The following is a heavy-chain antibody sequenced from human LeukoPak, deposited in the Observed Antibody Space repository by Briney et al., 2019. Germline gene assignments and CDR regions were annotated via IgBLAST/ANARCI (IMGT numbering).Heavy chain of an antibody. CDR1: GVIFNSFH. J-gene: IGHJ5*02. V-gene: IGHV3-21*01. D-gene: IGHD4-23*01. Sequence: GRSLRLSCGASGVIFNSFHMNGVRQPPGKGLEGVSSISGSGLDISYGDSVRGRFTISREDATKSVHLQMNSLRAEDTAVYYCARSSNGGELDLWGQGSLVTVSS. CDR3: ARSSNGGELDL. CDR2: ISGSGLDI.